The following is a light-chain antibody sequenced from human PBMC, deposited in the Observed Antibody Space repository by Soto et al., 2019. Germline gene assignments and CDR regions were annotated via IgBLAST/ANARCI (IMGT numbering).Light chain of an antibody. V-gene: IGKV2-24*01. CDR1: QSLVHSDGNTY. J-gene: IGKJ4*01. CDR2: EVS. Sequence: DIVLTQTPLSSPVTLGQPASISCRSSQSLVHSDGNTYLYWLQQRPGQPPRLLIYEVSNRFSGVPDRFSGSGAGTDFTLEISRVEAADVGVYYCMQTTQFPLTFGGGTKVEIK. CDR3: MQTTQFPLT.